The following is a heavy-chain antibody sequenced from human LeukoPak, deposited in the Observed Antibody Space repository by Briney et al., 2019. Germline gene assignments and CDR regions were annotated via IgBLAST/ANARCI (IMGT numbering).Heavy chain of an antibody. V-gene: IGHV4-61*02. CDR1: GYSISSGYY. D-gene: IGHD3-16*01. CDR2: IYTSGST. J-gene: IGHJ3*02. Sequence: SETLSLTCTVSGYSISSGYYWSWIRQPAGKGLEWIGRIYTSGSTNYNPSLKSRVTISVDTSKNQFSLKLSSVTAADTAVYYCARARDYAAVVAAFDIWGQGTMVTVSS. CDR3: ARARDYAAVVAAFDI.